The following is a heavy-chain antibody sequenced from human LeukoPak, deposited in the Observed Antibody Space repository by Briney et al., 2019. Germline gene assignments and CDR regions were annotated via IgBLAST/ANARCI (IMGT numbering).Heavy chain of an antibody. CDR3: ARDGRAVAGDGDGDFDY. V-gene: IGHV3-33*01. Sequence: PGGSLRLSCAASGFTFSRHGMHWVRQAPGKGLEWVAVIWYDGSNKYYADSVKGRFTISRDSSKNTLYLQMNSLRAEDTAVYYCARDGRAVAGDGDGDFDYWGQGTLVTVSS. CDR2: IWYDGSNK. J-gene: IGHJ4*02. D-gene: IGHD6-19*01. CDR1: GFTFSRHG.